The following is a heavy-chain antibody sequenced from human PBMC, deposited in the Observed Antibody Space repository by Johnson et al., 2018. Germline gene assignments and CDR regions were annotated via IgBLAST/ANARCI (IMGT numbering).Heavy chain of an antibody. CDR2: ISYDGSNK. Sequence: VQLVESGGGLVKPGGSLRLSCSASGFTFSSYGMHWVRQAPGNGLEWVEVISYDGSNKYYGDSVKGRFTVSKENSKNTLYLQMNSLRAEETAVYYCAKEGVREWEYYGPFQDWGPGTLVTVSS. D-gene: IGHD1-26*01. CDR1: GFTFSSYG. J-gene: IGHJ1*01. CDR3: AKEGVREWEYYGPFQD. V-gene: IGHV3-30*18.